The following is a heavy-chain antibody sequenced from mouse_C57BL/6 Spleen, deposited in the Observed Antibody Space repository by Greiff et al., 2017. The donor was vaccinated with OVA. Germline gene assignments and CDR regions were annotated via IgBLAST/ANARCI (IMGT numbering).Heavy chain of an antibody. D-gene: IGHD1-1*01. CDR3: ARSGGSSPAWFAY. CDR2: IYPRSGNT. CDR1: GYTFTSYG. J-gene: IGHJ3*01. V-gene: IGHV1-81*01. Sequence: QVQLQQSGAELARPGASVKLSCKASGYTFTSYGISWVKQRTGPGLEWIGEIYPRSGNTYYNEKFKGKATLTADKSSSTAYMELRSLTSEDSAVYFCARSGGSSPAWFAYWGQGTLVTVSA.